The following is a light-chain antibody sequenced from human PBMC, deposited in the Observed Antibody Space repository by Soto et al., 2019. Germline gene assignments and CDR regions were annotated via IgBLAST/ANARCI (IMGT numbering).Light chain of an antibody. CDR2: EVT. J-gene: IGLJ1*01. V-gene: IGLV2-14*01. CDR3: SSYTGSITLYV. CDR1: SSDVGGYDY. Sequence: SALTQPASVSGSPGQSITISCTGTSSDVGGYDYVSWYQQYPGKAPKLIIYEVTNRPSGVSTRFSGSKSGNTASLTISGLQAEDEADYYCSSYTGSITLYVFGTGTKVTVL.